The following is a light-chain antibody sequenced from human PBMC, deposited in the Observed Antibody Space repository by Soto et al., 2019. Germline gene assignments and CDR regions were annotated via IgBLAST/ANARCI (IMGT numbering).Light chain of an antibody. J-gene: IGKJ5*01. CDR2: DAS. Sequence: IVLTQSPATLSLSPGERATLFCRASQNINHYLAWYQQKPGQAPRLLIYDASNRATGIPARFSGSGSGTDFTLTITSLEPEDFAVYYCQQRGSWPPITFGQGTRLEMK. CDR1: QNINHY. CDR3: QQRGSWPPIT. V-gene: IGKV3-11*01.